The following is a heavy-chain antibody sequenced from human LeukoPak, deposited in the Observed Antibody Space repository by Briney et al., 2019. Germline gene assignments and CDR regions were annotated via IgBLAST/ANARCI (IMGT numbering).Heavy chain of an antibody. CDR1: GFTFSDYW. J-gene: IGHJ4*02. D-gene: IGHD1-1*01. V-gene: IGHV3-7*01. CDR3: AGGMGYITDY. Sequence: PGGSLRLSCVASGFTFSDYWMNWVRRAPGKGLEWVANIKQDGSEKNYVNSVEGRFTISRDNARNSVYLQMNGLRDDDTAVYYCAGGMGYITDYWGQGILVTVSS. CDR2: IKQDGSEK.